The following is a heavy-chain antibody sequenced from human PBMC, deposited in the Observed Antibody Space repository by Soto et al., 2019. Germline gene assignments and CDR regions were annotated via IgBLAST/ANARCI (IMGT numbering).Heavy chain of an antibody. D-gene: IGHD2-21*01. CDR1: GASVISTKW. J-gene: IGHJ6*02. Sequence: SETLSLTCAVSGASVISTKWWSWVRQSPVEGLEWIGEIHHSETTNYNPSLESRVTISVDKSKNQFSLKLSSVTAADTAVYYCAASCVGCGGFNYYGMDVWGQGTTVTVSS. V-gene: IGHV4-4*02. CDR3: AASCVGCGGFNYYGMDV. CDR2: IHHSETT.